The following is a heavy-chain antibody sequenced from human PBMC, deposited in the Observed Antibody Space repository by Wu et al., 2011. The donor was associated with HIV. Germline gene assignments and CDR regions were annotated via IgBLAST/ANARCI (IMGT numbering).Heavy chain of an antibody. D-gene: IGHD2-21*01. CDR2: IIPILGTV. CDR1: GGTFNSYG. Sequence: QGQLVAGLGRAVKKPGVPRVKVSCKASGGTFNSYGITWVRQAPGQGLEWMGGIIPILGTVKYAQKFQGRVTITADKSTSTAYMELSSLRSEDTAIYYCARDLGGDEDYWGQGTLVTVSS. J-gene: IGHJ4*02. V-gene: IGHV1-69*06. CDR3: ARDLGGDEDY.